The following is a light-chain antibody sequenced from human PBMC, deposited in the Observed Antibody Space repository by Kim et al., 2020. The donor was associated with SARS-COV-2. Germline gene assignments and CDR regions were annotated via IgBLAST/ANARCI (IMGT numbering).Light chain of an antibody. CDR3: SAWDSSLIAWV. Sequence: QAGLTQPPSVSKGLRQTATLTCTGNSNNVGNQGAAWLQQHQGHPPKLLSYRNNNRPSGISERLSASRSGNTASLTITGLQPEDEADYYCSAWDSSLIAWVFGGGTQVTVL. CDR2: RNN. V-gene: IGLV10-54*01. CDR1: SNNVGNQG. J-gene: IGLJ3*02.